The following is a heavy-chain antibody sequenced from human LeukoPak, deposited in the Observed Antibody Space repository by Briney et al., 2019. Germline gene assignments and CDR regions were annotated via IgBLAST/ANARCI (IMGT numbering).Heavy chain of an antibody. CDR3: ARGPYYYYYGMDV. J-gene: IGHJ6*02. V-gene: IGHV3-13*01. CDR1: GFTFSSYD. Sequence: GGSLRLSCAASGFTFSSYDMHWVRQATGKGLEWVSAIGTAGDTYYPGSVKGRFTISRENAKNSLYLQKNSLRAEDTAVYYCARGPYYYYYGMDVWGQGTTVTVSS. CDR2: IGTAGDT.